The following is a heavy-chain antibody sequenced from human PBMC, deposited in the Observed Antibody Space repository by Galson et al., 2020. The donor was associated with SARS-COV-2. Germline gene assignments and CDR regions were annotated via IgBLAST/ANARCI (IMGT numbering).Heavy chain of an antibody. Sequence: TGGSLRLSCAASGFTVSSNYMSWVRQAPGKGLEWVSVIYSGGSTYYADSVKGRFTISRHNSKNTLYLQMNSLRAEDTAVYYCARVLGFAAMVTFDYYYGMDVWGQGTTVTVSS. CDR2: IYSGGST. D-gene: IGHD5-18*01. CDR3: ARVLGFAAMVTFDYYYGMDV. CDR1: GFTVSSNY. J-gene: IGHJ6*02. V-gene: IGHV3-53*04.